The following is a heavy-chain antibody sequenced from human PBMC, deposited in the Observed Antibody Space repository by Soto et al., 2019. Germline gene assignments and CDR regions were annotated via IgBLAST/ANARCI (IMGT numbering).Heavy chain of an antibody. V-gene: IGHV5-10-1*01. Sequence: PXGSLKLSCKGCGYSFTSYWIIWVRQMPAKGLEWMGRIDPSDSYSNYSPSFQGHVTFSADKSISTAYLQWSSLRASDTAMYYCARHNAFYYDSSGAWGQGTLVTASS. CDR3: ARHNAFYYDSSGA. CDR2: IDPSDSYS. CDR1: GYSFTSYW. D-gene: IGHD3-22*01. J-gene: IGHJ5*02.